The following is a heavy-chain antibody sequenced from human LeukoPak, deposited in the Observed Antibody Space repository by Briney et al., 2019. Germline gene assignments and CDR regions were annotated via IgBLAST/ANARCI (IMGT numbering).Heavy chain of an antibody. CDR2: ISTSSGTI. CDR3: ARERPVGATPFDF. J-gene: IGHJ4*02. Sequence: GRCLRLSCAASGFTFSNYGMHWVRQAPGKGLNWVAYISTSSGTINYADSVKGRFTISRDNAKNSLYLQMNSLRDEDTAVYFCARERPVGATPFDFWGQGPLVTVSS. D-gene: IGHD1-26*01. CDR1: GFTFSNYG. V-gene: IGHV3-48*02.